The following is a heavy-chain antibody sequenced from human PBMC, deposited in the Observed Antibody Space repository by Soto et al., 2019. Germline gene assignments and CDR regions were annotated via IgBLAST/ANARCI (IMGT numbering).Heavy chain of an antibody. CDR2: IYPTGSS. J-gene: IGHJ5*02. CDR3: ARRGSATVDP. Sequence: KPSETLSLTCTVSGDSITSGGYAWTWIRQSPGKGLQSMGYIYPTGSSFYNPSLKSRVLLSVDTSKNQFSLKLNSVTAADTAVYYCARRGSATVDPWGQGILVTVSS. D-gene: IGHD1-26*01. CDR1: GDSITSGGYA. V-gene: IGHV4-30-2*06.